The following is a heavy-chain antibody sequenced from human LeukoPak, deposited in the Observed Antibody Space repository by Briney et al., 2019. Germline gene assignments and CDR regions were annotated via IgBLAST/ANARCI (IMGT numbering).Heavy chain of an antibody. V-gene: IGHV3-33*01. D-gene: IGHD4-17*01. Sequence: GRSLRLSCAASGFTFSNFGLYWVRQPPGKGLEWVALIWNDGSHKYYDDSVKDRFTISRDNSQSTLHLQINNLRAEDTAFYYCARDSDEYGDSHIDYWGQGALVTVSS. CDR1: GFTFSNFG. CDR3: ARDSDEYGDSHIDY. CDR2: IWNDGSHK. J-gene: IGHJ4*02.